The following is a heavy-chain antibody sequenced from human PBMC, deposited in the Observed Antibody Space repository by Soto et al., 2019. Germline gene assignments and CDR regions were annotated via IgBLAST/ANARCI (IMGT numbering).Heavy chain of an antibody. Sequence: EVQLVESGGGLTQPGGSLRLSCVVSGVIVSSSHMLWVRQAPGKGLEGVSILYNHGKTNYVDSVKGRFTITRDNSKNTFYLQMNSLRVEDTAVYYWARLTEAERHWGQGALVTVSS. V-gene: IGHV3-53*01. CDR3: ARLTEAERH. D-gene: IGHD1-1*01. J-gene: IGHJ4*02. CDR2: LYNHGKT. CDR1: GVIVSSSH.